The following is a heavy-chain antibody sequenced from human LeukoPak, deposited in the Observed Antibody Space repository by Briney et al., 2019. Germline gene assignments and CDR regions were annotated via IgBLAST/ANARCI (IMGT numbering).Heavy chain of an antibody. V-gene: IGHV4-59*01. CDR3: ARDSLYCSSTSCYYMDV. D-gene: IGHD2-2*01. Sequence: SETLSLTCTVSGGSISSYYWSWIRQPPGKGLEWIGYIYYSGSTNYNPSLKSRVTISVDTSKNQFSLKLSSVTAADTAVYYCARDSLYCSSTSCYYMDVWGKGTTVTVSS. J-gene: IGHJ6*03. CDR2: IYYSGST. CDR1: GGSISSYY.